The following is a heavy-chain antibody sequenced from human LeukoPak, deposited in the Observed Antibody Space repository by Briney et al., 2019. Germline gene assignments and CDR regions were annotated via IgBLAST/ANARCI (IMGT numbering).Heavy chain of an antibody. CDR3: ARDSRMSAFDI. CDR1: GFTFSSYS. CDR2: ISSSSSYI. V-gene: IGHV3-21*01. Sequence: GGSLRLSCAASGFTFSSYSVNWVRQAPGKGLEWVSSISSSSSYIYYADSVKGRFTISRDNAKNSLYLQMNSLRAEDTAVYYCARDSRMSAFDIWGQGTMVTVSS. J-gene: IGHJ3*02. D-gene: IGHD2-8*01.